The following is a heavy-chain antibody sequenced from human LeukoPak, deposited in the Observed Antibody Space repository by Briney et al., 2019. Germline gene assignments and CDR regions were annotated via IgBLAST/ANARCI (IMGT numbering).Heavy chain of an antibody. CDR1: GFTFGSYS. D-gene: IGHD2-2*01. V-gene: IGHV3-21*01. J-gene: IGHJ4*02. CDR3: ARDSVVLPSASLDY. CDR2: ISSGSSTI. Sequence: GGSLRLSCAASGFTFGSYSMNWVRQAPGKGLEWVSSISSGSSTIYYADSVKGRFTISRDNAKNSLYLQMNSLRAEDAAVYYCARDSVVLPSASLDYWGQGTLVTVSS.